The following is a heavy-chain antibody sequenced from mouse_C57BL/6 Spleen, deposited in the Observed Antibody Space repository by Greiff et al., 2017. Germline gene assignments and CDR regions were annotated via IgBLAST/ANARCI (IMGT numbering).Heavy chain of an antibody. Sequence: VQLQQPGAELVKPGASVKLSCKASGYTFTSYWMHWVKQRPGQGLEWIGMIHPNSGSTNYNEKFKGKATLTADKSSSTAYMQLSSLTSEDSAVYFCARLGTGGAMDYWGQGTSVTVSS. J-gene: IGHJ4*01. D-gene: IGHD2-14*01. V-gene: IGHV1-64*01. CDR3: ARLGTGGAMDY. CDR1: GYTFTSYW. CDR2: IHPNSGST.